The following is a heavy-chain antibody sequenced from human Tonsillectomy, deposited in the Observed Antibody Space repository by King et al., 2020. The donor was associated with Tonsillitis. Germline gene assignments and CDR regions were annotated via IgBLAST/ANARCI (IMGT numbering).Heavy chain of an antibody. CDR2: ISSGSTYI. Sequence: VQLVESGGGLVKPGGSLRLSCAASGITFSTYSMNWVRQAPGKGLEWVSSISSGSTYIHYADSVKGRFTISRDNAKNSLFLQMNSLRAEDTAVYYCAKEGNPGGGVVTRGDDYGMDVWGQGTTVTVSS. CDR1: GITFSTYS. D-gene: IGHD2-21*02. CDR3: AKEGNPGGGVVTRGDDYGMDV. V-gene: IGHV3-21*01. J-gene: IGHJ6*02.